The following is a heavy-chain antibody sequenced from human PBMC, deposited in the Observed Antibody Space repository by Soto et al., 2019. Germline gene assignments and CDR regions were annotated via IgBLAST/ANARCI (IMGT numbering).Heavy chain of an antibody. V-gene: IGHV6-1*01. D-gene: IGHD6-19*01. J-gene: IGHJ4*02. CDR3: AREGADSSGWNNTFGY. CDR2: TYYRFKWYN. CDR1: GDSVSSNSAA. Sequence: PSQTLSLTCAISGDSVSSNSAAWNWIRQSPSRGLEWLGRTYYRFKWYNDYAVSVKSRITINPDTSKNQFSLQLNSVTPEDTAVYYCAREGADSSGWNNTFGYWGQGTLVTVS.